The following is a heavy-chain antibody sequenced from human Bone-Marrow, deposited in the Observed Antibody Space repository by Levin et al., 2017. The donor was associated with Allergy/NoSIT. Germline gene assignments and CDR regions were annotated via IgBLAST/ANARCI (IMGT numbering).Heavy chain of an antibody. CDR1: GFTLTTYY. V-gene: IGHV3-11*01. CDR3: ARVPLWFGEDTNYGMDV. J-gene: IGHJ6*02. CDR2: ISSSGATT. Sequence: VGSLRLSCGASGFTLTTYYMSWIRQSPGKGLEWVSSISSSGATTYYADSVKGRFIISRDNAKKSVFLQMNTLAAGDTAVYYCARVPLWFGEDTNYGMDVWGQGTTVTVSS. D-gene: IGHD3-10*01.